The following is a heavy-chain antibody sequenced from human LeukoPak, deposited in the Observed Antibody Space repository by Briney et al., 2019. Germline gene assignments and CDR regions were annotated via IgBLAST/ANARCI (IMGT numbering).Heavy chain of an antibody. CDR3: ARDDYGDSQFDY. CDR1: GYSFTSYW. V-gene: IGHV5-10-1*01. CDR2: IDPSDSYT. J-gene: IGHJ4*02. Sequence: GESLNISCKGSGYSFTSYWISWVRQMPGKGLEWMGRIDPSDSYTNYSPSFQGHVTISADKSISTAYLQWSSLKASDTAMYYCARDDYGDSQFDYWGQGTLVTVSS. D-gene: IGHD4-17*01.